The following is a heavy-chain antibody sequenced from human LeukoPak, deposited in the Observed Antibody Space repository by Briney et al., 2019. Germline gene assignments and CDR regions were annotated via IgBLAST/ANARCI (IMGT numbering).Heavy chain of an antibody. CDR3: ARANYIWGSYVY. D-gene: IGHD3-16*01. CDR1: GGSISDYF. CDR2: MSTSGNT. Sequence: SETLSLTCIVSGGSISDYFWSWIRQPAGKGLEWIGHMSTSGNTNYNPSLRSRVTMSLDTSKNQFSLKVNPVTAADAAVYYCARANYIWGSYVYWGQGTLVTVSS. V-gene: IGHV4-4*07. J-gene: IGHJ4*02.